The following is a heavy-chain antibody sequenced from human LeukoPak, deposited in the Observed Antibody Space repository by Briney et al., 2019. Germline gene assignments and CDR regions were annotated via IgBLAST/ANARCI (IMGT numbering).Heavy chain of an antibody. CDR3: ARGPYYYDSSGYYYSYYFDY. CDR1: GGSISSGGYY. V-gene: IGHV4-31*03. Sequence: SQTLSLTCTVSGGSISSGGYYWSWIRQHPGKGLEWIGYIYYSGSTYYNPSLKSRMTISVDTSKNQFSLRLSSVTAADPAVYYCARGPYYYDSSGYYYSYYFDYWGQGTLVTVSS. J-gene: IGHJ4*02. CDR2: IYYSGST. D-gene: IGHD3-22*01.